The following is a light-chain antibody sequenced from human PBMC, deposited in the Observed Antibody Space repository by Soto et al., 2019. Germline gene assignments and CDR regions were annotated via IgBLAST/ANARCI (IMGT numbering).Light chain of an antibody. V-gene: IGKV3-20*01. CDR3: QKYGSSPQT. CDR2: GES. Sequence: VLTQSPGNLSVSPGARATLPCRVSQSVSSSYLAWYQQNTGQAPRILIYGESSRATGIPDRFSGSGSGTDLNLTISRLEPEDFAVYYCQKYGSSPQTFGQGTKVDIK. CDR1: QSVSSSY. J-gene: IGKJ1*01.